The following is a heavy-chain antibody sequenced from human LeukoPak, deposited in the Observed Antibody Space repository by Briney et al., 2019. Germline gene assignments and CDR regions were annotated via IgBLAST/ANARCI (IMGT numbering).Heavy chain of an antibody. V-gene: IGHV4-4*07. CDR2: IYTSGST. CDR1: GGSISSYY. J-gene: IGHJ4*02. D-gene: IGHD1-26*01. Sequence: PSETLSLTCTVSGGSISSYYWSWIRQPAGKGLEWIGRIYTSGSTNYNASLKSRVSMSVDTSMNQFPLKLSSVTAADTAVFYCARENSGSYREFDYWGQGTLVTVSS. CDR3: ARENSGSYREFDY.